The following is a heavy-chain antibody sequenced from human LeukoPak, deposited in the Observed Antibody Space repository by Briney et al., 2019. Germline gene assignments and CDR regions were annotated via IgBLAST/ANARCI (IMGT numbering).Heavy chain of an antibody. Sequence: ASVKVSCKASGGTFSSYAISWVRQAPGQGLEWKGGIIPIFGTANYAQKFYGRVTITLDESTSTAYMELSSQRCEDTAVYYCARGSSSRWYYFDYWRQGTLVSVPS. J-gene: IGHJ4*02. CDR1: GGTFSSYA. D-gene: IGHD6-13*01. V-gene: IGHV1-69*01. CDR2: IIPIFGTA. CDR3: ARGSSSRWYYFDY.